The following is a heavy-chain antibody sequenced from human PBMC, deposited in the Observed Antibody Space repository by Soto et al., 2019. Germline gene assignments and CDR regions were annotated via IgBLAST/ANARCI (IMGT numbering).Heavy chain of an antibody. V-gene: IGHV5-51*01. CDR3: AIGLNWNYHMNLLDT. CDR2: VYPGDSDT. CDR1: GYSFPTYW. D-gene: IGHD3-9*01. Sequence: DSLKISCRTSGYSFPTYWIAWVRQRPGKGLEWMGAVYPGDSDTKYSPSFQGHVTISADRSIGTAFLQWSSLNASDTAMYYCAIGLNWNYHMNLLDTWGQGSLVIVS. J-gene: IGHJ5*02.